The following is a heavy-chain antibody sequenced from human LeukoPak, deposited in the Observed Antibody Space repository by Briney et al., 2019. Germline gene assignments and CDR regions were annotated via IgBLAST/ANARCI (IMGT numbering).Heavy chain of an antibody. D-gene: IGHD6-13*01. CDR2: IYFTGST. V-gene: IGHV4-59*08. CDR3: ARHCASGTCAFDI. CDR1: GGSISTYY. J-gene: IGHJ3*02. Sequence: SETLSLTCTVSGGSISTYYWSWIRQPPGRGLEWIGYIYFTGSTNYNPSLQSRVTISVDTSKNQFSLKLTSVTAADTAVYYCARHCASGTCAFDILGQGTMVTVSS.